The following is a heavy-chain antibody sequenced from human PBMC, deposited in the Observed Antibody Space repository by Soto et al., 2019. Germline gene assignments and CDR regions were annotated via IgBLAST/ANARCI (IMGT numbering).Heavy chain of an antibody. CDR3: ARESPYSGNFDY. V-gene: IGHV3-13*01. Sequence: PGGSLRLSCAASGFTFSSYDMHWVRQATGKGLEWVSAIGTTGDTYYPGSVKGRFTISRENAKNSLYLQMNSLRAGDTAVYFCARESPYSGNFDYWGQGTLVTVSS. D-gene: IGHD1-26*01. CDR1: GFTFSSYD. CDR2: IGTTGDT. J-gene: IGHJ4*02.